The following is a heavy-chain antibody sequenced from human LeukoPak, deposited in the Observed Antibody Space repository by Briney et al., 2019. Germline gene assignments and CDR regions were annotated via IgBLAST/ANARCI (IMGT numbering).Heavy chain of an antibody. J-gene: IGHJ4*02. V-gene: IGHV3-48*02. CDR3: ARGTMMN. CDR2: ISGSSSAI. Sequence: PGGSLRLSCAASGFTYINYSMTWVRQAPGKGLEWISYISGSSSAIYYADSVKGRFTISRDNVKNSVYLQMNNLRDDDTAVYYCARGTMMNWGQGTLVTVSS. CDR1: GFTYINYS. D-gene: IGHD3-22*01.